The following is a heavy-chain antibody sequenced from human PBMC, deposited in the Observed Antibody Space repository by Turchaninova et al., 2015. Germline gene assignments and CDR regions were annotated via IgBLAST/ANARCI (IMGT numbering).Heavy chain of an antibody. CDR3: ARHPRSGTFDY. D-gene: IGHD1-26*01. V-gene: IGHV4-38-2*01. CDR2: SYHSGTT. J-gene: IGHJ4*02. CDR1: GFPISRGYF. Sequence: QVQLQESGPGLVKPSETLSLTCGVYGFPISRGYFWCWTRQPPGKRLEWLWTSYHSGTTYYNPSLKSRLTISVDTSKNQFSLELSSVTAADTAVYYCARHPRSGTFDYWGQGTLVTVSS.